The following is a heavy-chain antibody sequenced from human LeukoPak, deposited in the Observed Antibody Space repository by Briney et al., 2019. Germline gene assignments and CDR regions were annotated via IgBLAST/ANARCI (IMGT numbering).Heavy chain of an antibody. CDR1: GLTFSSYA. J-gene: IGHJ3*02. CDR3: ARRGGTSGWGAFDI. CDR2: ISGSGGTT. V-gene: IGHV3-23*01. Sequence: GGSLRLSCAASGLTFSSYAMSWVRQAPGKGLEWVSTISGSGGTTYYADSVEGQFTISRDNSKNTVSLQMNSLRAEDTAIYYCARRGGTSGWGAFDIWGQGTMVTVSS. D-gene: IGHD2-2*01.